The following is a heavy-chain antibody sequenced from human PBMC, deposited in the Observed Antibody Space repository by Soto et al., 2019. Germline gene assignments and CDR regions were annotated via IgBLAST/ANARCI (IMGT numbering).Heavy chain of an antibody. CDR1: GFTFSSYS. CDR3: ARGAQGSSGYYYYYYGMDV. J-gene: IGHJ6*02. V-gene: IGHV3-21*01. D-gene: IGHD6-6*01. Sequence: GGSLRISSAAAGFTFSSYSMNWVRQAPGKGLEWVSSISSSSSYIYYADSVKGRFTISRDNAKNSLYLQMNSLRAEDTAVYYCARGAQGSSGYYYYYYGMDVWGQGTTVTVSS. CDR2: ISSSSSYI.